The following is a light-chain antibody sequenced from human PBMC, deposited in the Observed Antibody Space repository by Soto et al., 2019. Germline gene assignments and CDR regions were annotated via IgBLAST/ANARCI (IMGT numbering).Light chain of an antibody. J-gene: IGLJ1*01. CDR2: SNI. V-gene: IGLV1-40*01. Sequence: QSVLTQPPSVSGAPGQRVTFSCIGSSSNIGADYDVHWYQQLPGTAPKLLIYSNINRPSGVPDRFSGSKSGASAALAITGLQAEDDADYYRPYDGSSLGFVFGTGTKLTVL. CDR1: SSNIGADYD. CDR3: PYDGSSLGFV.